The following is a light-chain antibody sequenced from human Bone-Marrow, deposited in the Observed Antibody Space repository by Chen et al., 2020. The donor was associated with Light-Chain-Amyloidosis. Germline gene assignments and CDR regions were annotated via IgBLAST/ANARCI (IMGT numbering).Light chain of an antibody. CDR1: NIGSTS. CDR2: DDS. V-gene: IGLV3-21*02. J-gene: IGLJ3*02. Sequence: SYVLTQPSSVSVAPGQTATIACGGNNIGSTSVHWYQQTPGQAPLLVVYDDSDRPSGIPERLSGSNSGNTATLTIGSVEAGDEADSYCQVWDRGSDRPVFGGGTKLTVL. CDR3: QVWDRGSDRPV.